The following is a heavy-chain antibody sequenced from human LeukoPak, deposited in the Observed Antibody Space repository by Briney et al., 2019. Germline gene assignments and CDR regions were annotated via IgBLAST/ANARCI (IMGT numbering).Heavy chain of an antibody. D-gene: IGHD4-23*01. CDR1: GGSISSSSYY. J-gene: IGHJ6*03. V-gene: IGHV4-39*01. Sequence: NPSETLSLTCTVSGGSISSSSYYWGWIRQPPGKGLEWIGSIYYSGSTYHNPSLKSRVTISVDTSKNQFSLKLSSVTAADTAVYYCARLHYGGNYGYYYYYMDVWGKGTTVTISS. CDR2: IYYSGST. CDR3: ARLHYGGNYGYYYYYMDV.